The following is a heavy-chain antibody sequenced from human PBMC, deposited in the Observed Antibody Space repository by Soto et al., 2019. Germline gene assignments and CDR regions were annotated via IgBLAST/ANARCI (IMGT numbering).Heavy chain of an antibody. V-gene: IGHV1-46*01. CDR3: ARSPYYDFWSGYPYYFDY. CDR2: INPSGGST. Sequence: ASVKVSCKASGYTFTSYYMHWVRQAPGQGLEWMGIINPSGGSTSYAQKFQGRVTMTGDTSTSTVYMELSSLRSEDTAVYYCARSPYYDFWSGYPYYFDYWGQGTLVTVSS. CDR1: GYTFTSYY. D-gene: IGHD3-3*01. J-gene: IGHJ4*02.